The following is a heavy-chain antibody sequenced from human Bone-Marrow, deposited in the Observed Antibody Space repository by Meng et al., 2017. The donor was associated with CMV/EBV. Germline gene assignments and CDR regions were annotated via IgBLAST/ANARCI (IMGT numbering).Heavy chain of an antibody. J-gene: IGHJ5*02. CDR3: ARLGGGYDSGIWFDP. V-gene: IGHV4-59*01. CDR1: GGSISSYY. CDR2: IYYSGST. D-gene: IGHD5-12*01. Sequence: GSLRLSCTVSGGSISSYYWSWIRQPPGKGLEWIGYIYYSGSTNYNPSLKSRVTISVATSKNQFSLKLSSVTAADTAVYYCARLGGGYDSGIWFDPWGQGTLVTVSS.